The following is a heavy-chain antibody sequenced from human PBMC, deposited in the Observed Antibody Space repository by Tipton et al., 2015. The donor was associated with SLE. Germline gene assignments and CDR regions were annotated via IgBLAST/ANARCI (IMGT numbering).Heavy chain of an antibody. CDR3: ARGGGWYGGYFDY. CDR2: TYYSGST. Sequence: TLSLTCAVSGGSISSGGYSWSWIRQPPGKGLEWIGYTYYSGSTYSNPSLKSRVTISVDTSKNQFSLKLSSVTAADTAVYYCARGGGWYGGYFDYWGQGTLVTVSS. CDR1: GGSISSGGYS. V-gene: IGHV4-30-2*01. J-gene: IGHJ4*02. D-gene: IGHD6-19*01.